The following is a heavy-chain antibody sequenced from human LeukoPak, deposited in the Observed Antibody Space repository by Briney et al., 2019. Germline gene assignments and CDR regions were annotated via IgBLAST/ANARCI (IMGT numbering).Heavy chain of an antibody. Sequence: AGSLRLSCAASGFTFSSYGMHWVRQAPGKGLEWVAVISYDGSNKYYADSVKGRFTISRDNSKNTLYLQMNSLRAEDTAVYYCAKGSHSYGIVDYWGQGTLVTVSS. J-gene: IGHJ4*02. CDR1: GFTFSSYG. CDR3: AKGSHSYGIVDY. D-gene: IGHD5-18*01. V-gene: IGHV3-30*18. CDR2: ISYDGSNK.